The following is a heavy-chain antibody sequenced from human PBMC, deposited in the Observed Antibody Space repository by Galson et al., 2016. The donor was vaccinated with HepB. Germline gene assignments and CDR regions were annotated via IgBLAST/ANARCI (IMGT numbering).Heavy chain of an antibody. J-gene: IGHJ4*02. CDR3: ARRHEYCPPVGCSVDY. D-gene: IGHD2/OR15-2a*01. CDR2: DSVHGGRK. V-gene: IGHV3-30*03. CDR1: GFIFRGYG. Sequence: SLRLSCAGSGFIFRGYGMHWVRQAPGKGLEWVAADSVHGGRKFYADVVKVRFTISRDSAKNMLFLQMSSLRDDDTAVYFCARRHEYCPPVGCSVDYWGQGTLVSVSS.